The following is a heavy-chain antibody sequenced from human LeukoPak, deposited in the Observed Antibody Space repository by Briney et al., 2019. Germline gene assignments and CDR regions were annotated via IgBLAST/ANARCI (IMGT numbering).Heavy chain of an antibody. CDR3: ARSYPSLLVDLTGPGGFDY. D-gene: IGHD3-9*01. Sequence: PGGSLRLSCAASGFTFSSYAMSWVRQAPGKGLEWVANIKQDGSEKYYVDSVKGRFTISRDNAKNSLYLQMNSLRAEDTAVYYCARSYPSLLVDLTGPGGFDYWGQGTLVTVSS. CDR2: IKQDGSEK. CDR1: GFTFSSYA. V-gene: IGHV3-7*01. J-gene: IGHJ4*02.